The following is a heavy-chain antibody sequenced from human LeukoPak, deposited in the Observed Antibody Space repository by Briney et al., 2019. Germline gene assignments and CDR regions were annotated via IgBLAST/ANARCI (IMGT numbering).Heavy chain of an antibody. V-gene: IGHV3-21*01. CDR3: ARLVEMATMDY. CDR2: ISSSSSYI. Sequence: GGSLRLSCAASGFTFSSYSMNWVRQAPGKGLEWVSSISSSSSYIYYADSVEGRFTISRDNAKNSLYLQMNSLRAEDTAVYYCARLVEMATMDYWGQGTLVTVSS. CDR1: GFTFSSYS. J-gene: IGHJ4*02. D-gene: IGHD5-24*01.